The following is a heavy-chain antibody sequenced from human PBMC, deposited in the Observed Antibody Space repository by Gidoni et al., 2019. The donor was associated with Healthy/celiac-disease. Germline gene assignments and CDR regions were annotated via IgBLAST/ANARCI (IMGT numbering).Heavy chain of an antibody. V-gene: IGHV3-30*04. CDR2: ISYDGSNK. CDR3: ARDPPGNRGRFLEWLPGYYMDV. J-gene: IGHJ6*03. CDR1: GFTFSSYA. Sequence: GFTFSSYAMHWVRQAPGKGLEWVAVISYDGSNKYYADSVKGRFTISRDNSKNTLYLQMNSLRAEDTAVYYCARDPPGNRGRFLEWLPGYYMDVWGKGTTVTVSS. D-gene: IGHD3-3*01.